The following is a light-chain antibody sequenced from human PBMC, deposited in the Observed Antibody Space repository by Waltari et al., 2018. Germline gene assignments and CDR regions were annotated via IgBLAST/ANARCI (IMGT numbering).Light chain of an antibody. J-gene: IGKJ2*01. CDR2: AAD. CDR3: LHNHSYPLT. CDR1: KGISNY. V-gene: IGKV1-17*03. Sequence: DIQMTQSPSALSASVGDRVTITCRASKGISNYVAWFQQKPGNVPKRLIFAADTLESGVPPRFSGSGSGTEFTLTISSLQPEDFATYYCLHNHSYPLTFGPGTKLQMK.